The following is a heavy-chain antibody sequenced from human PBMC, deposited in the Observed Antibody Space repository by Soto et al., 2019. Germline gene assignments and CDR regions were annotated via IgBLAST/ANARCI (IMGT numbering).Heavy chain of an antibody. V-gene: IGHV3-33*01. D-gene: IGHD5-18*01. CDR3: ARDLGTAPYYYYGMDV. J-gene: IGHJ6*02. Sequence: QVQLVESGGGVVQPVRSLRLSCAASGFTFSSYGMHWVRQAPGKGLEWVAVILSDGSNKYYADSVKGRFTISRDNSENTLYLQMNSLRCEDTAVYYCARDLGTAPYYYYGMDVRGQGTTVTGSS. CDR1: GFTFSSYG. CDR2: ILSDGSNK.